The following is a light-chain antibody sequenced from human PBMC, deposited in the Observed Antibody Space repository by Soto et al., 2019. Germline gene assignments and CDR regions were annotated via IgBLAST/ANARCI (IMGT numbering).Light chain of an antibody. CDR1: QSVASSY. J-gene: IGKJ5*01. V-gene: IGKV3-11*01. CDR3: QQRINSIT. Sequence: DIVLTQSPGTLSLSPGERATLSFRASQSVASSYLAWYQHQRGQAPRLLIYDASNRATGIPARFSGSGSGTDFTLTISSLEPEDFAVYYCQQRINSITFGQGTRLEIK. CDR2: DAS.